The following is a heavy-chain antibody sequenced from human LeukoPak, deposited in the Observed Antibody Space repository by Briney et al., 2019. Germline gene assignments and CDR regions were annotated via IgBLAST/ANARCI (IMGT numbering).Heavy chain of an antibody. CDR3: ARDRGPYDFWSGYYLNWFDP. CDR2: IIPIFGTA. V-gene: IGHV1-69*13. Sequence: ASVKVSCKASGGTLSSYAISWVRQAPGQGLEWMGGIIPIFGTANYAQKFQGRVTITADESTSTAYMELSSLRSEDTAVYYCARDRGPYDFWSGYYLNWFDPWGQGTLVTVSS. J-gene: IGHJ5*02. D-gene: IGHD3-3*01. CDR1: GGTLSSYA.